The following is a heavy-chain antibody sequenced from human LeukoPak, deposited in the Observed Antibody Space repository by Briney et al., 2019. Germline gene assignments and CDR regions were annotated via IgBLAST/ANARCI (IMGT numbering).Heavy chain of an antibody. CDR2: INTKSKAI. CDR1: GFTVSSNY. Sequence: GGSLRLSCAASGFTVSSNYMSWVRQAPGKGLEWISFINTKSKAIYYADSVKGRFTISRDNARNLLHLQMNSLRAEDTALYFCVRDQDWAFDYWGQGTLVTVSS. V-gene: IGHV3-48*01. J-gene: IGHJ4*02. D-gene: IGHD3-9*01. CDR3: VRDQDWAFDY.